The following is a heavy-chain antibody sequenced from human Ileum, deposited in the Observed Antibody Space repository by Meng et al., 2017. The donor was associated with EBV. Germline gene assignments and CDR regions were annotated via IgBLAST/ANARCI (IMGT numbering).Heavy chain of an antibody. CDR1: GYTFTSYP. V-gene: IGHV1-3*04. CDR2: VNTGNGKT. CDR3: ASRPENDVGPFDY. Sequence: VPLVQSGAEVKKPGASVKVSCKASGYTFTSYPMHWVRQAPGQRLQWMGWVNTGNGKTEYSQNFQGRVTITRDTSANTAYMELSSLRSEDTAVYYCASRPENDVGPFDYWGQGTLVTVSS. D-gene: IGHD1-14*01. J-gene: IGHJ4*02.